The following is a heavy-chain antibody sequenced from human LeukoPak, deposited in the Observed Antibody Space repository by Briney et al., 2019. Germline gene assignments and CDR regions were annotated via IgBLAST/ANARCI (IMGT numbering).Heavy chain of an antibody. CDR3: ARGSGSYFLDY. Sequence: SETLSLTCTVSGASISSGDYYWSWIRQPPGKGLEWIGYIYYSGSTYYNPSLKSRFTISVDTSKNQFSLKLSSVTAADTAVYYCARGSGSYFLDYWGQGTLVTVSS. J-gene: IGHJ4*02. D-gene: IGHD3-10*01. V-gene: IGHV4-30-4*01. CDR2: IYYSGST. CDR1: GASISSGDYY.